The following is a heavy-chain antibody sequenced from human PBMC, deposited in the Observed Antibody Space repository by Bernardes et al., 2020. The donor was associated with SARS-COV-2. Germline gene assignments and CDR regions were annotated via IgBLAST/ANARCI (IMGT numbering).Heavy chain of an antibody. Sequence: VGSLILSCAGSGFDFSDYWMTWVRQAPGKGLEWVANIKRDGSETYYVDSVKGRFTISRDNAKNLVFLQMNSLRAEDTAVFYCARSAGMDVWGQGTMVTVSS. J-gene: IGHJ6*02. CDR1: GFDFSDYW. CDR3: ARSAGMDV. CDR2: IKRDGSET. V-gene: IGHV3-7*03.